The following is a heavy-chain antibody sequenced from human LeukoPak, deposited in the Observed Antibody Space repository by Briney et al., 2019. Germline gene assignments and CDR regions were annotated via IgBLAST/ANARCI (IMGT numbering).Heavy chain of an antibody. J-gene: IGHJ4*02. D-gene: IGHD1-26*01. CDR3: ARDEWELTPGDY. CDR1: GYTFTSYG. CDR2: ISAYNGNT. Sequence: ASVKVSCKASGYTFTSYGISWVRQAPGQGLEWMGWISAYNGNTNYAEKLQGRVTMTTDTSTSTAYMELRSLRSDDTAVYYCARDEWELTPGDYWGQGTLVTVSS. V-gene: IGHV1-18*01.